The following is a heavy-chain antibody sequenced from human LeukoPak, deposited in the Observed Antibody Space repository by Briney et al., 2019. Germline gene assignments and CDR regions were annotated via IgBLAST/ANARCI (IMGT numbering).Heavy chain of an antibody. CDR2: IYPGDSDT. J-gene: IGHJ4*02. V-gene: IGHV5-51*01. Sequence: GESLKISCKGSGYSFTSYWIGWVRQMPGKGLEWMGIIYPGDSDTRYSPSFQGQVTISADKSISTAYLQWSSLKASDTAMYYRARPSYMVRGVILSFDYWGQGTLVTVSS. CDR3: ARPSYMVRGVILSFDY. CDR1: GYSFTSYW. D-gene: IGHD3-10*01.